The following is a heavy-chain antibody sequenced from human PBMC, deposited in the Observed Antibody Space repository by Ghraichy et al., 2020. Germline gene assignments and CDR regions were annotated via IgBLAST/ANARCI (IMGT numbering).Heavy chain of an antibody. J-gene: IGHJ4*02. Sequence: SETLSLTCTVSGGSMFGYYWSWIRQPAGKGLGWIGRVSTTGNPNYCPSLRSRVAMSLDTSKSHFSLRLSSVTAADTAVYYCARSTSLQPFDFWGQGTLVAVSS. V-gene: IGHV4-4*07. CDR2: VSTTGNP. D-gene: IGHD5-18*01. CDR1: GGSMFGYY. CDR3: ARSTSLQPFDF.